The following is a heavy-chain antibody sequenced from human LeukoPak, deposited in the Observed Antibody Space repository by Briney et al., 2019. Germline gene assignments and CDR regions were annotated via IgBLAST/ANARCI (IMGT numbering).Heavy chain of an antibody. V-gene: IGHV1-69*13. J-gene: IGHJ5*02. CDR1: GGTSSSYA. D-gene: IGHD1-26*01. CDR3: ARGIGSYGSYWFDP. Sequence: SVKVSRKASGGTSSSYAISWVRQAPGQGLEWMGGIIPIFGTANYAQKFQGRVTITADESTSTAYMELSSLRSEDTAVYYCARGIGSYGSYWFDPWGQGTLVTVSS. CDR2: IIPIFGTA.